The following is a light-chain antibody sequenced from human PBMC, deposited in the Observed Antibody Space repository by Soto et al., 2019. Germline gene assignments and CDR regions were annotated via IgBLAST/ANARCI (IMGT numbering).Light chain of an antibody. J-gene: IGKJ3*01. Sequence: DSQMTQSPTSLSASVGDRVTITCRASQGIRNFVAWYQQKPGKAPKLLIYAASTLQSGVPSRFSGSGSGTDFSLTINSRQPEDVATFSCQKYSSVPVFGPGTKVEIK. CDR1: QGIRNF. CDR3: QKYSSVPV. CDR2: AAS. V-gene: IGKV1-27*01.